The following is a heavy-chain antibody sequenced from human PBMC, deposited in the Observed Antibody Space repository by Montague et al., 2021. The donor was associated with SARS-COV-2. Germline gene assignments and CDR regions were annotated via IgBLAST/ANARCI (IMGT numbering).Heavy chain of an antibody. J-gene: IGHJ4*02. CDR2: MHSTGST. CDR3: ARAVVGAKTATIES. CDR1: GGSINNYF. V-gene: IGHV4-59*01. Sequence: SETRSLTCSVSGGSINNYFWGWIRQSPGKGLEWVGYMHSTGSTAXNPSLKSRVIISVDTSKTQISLKLSSVSAADTALYYCARAVVGAKTATIESWGQGTLGTVSS. D-gene: IGHD2-15*01.